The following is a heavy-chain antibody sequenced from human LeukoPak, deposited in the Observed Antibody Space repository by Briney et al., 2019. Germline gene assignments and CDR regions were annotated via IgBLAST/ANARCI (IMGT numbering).Heavy chain of an antibody. J-gene: IGHJ5*02. CDR2: MNPNSGNT. V-gene: IGHV1-8*01. CDR3: ARERGQYSSSSGWFDP. Sequence: ASVKVSCKASGYTFTSYDINWVRQATGQGLEWMGWMNPNSGNTGYAQKLQGRVTMTRNTSISTAYMELSSLRSEDTAVYYCARERGQYSSSSGWFDPWGQGTLVTVSS. D-gene: IGHD6-6*01. CDR1: GYTFTSYD.